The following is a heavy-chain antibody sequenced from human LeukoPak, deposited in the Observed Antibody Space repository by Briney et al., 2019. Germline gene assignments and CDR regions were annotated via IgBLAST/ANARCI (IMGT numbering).Heavy chain of an antibody. CDR3: AKLGRSQVGAFDY. D-gene: IGHD1-26*01. J-gene: IGHJ4*02. V-gene: IGHV3-33*06. Sequence: GGSLRLSCAASGFTFSTYGMHWVRQAPGKGLEWVALIWYDGSNKYYADSVKGRFTISRDNSKNTLYLQMNSLRAEDTAVYYCAKLGRSQVGAFDYWGQGTLVTVSS. CDR2: IWYDGSNK. CDR1: GFTFSTYG.